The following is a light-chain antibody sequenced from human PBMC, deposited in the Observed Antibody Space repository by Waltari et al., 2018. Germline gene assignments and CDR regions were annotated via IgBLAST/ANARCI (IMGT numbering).Light chain of an antibody. CDR1: SSNIRAGYA. Sequence: QSVLTQPPSVSGAPGQGVTISCTGSSSNIRAGYAVHWYQQLPGTTPKRLIFGTTNRPSGVPDRFSGSKSGTSASLAITGLQAEDEGHYYCQSYDRSLSVVFGGGTTLTVL. V-gene: IGLV1-40*01. J-gene: IGLJ2*01. CDR2: GTT. CDR3: QSYDRSLSVV.